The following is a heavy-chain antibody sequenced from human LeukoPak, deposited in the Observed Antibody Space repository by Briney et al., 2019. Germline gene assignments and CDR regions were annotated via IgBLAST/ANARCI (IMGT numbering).Heavy chain of an antibody. D-gene: IGHD6-13*01. Sequence: SVKVSCKASGGTFSSYAISWVRQAPGQGLEWMGRIIPILGMANYAQKFQGRVTITADKSTSTAYMELSSLRSEDTAVYYCARGVAAAVTCDYWGQGTLVTVSS. J-gene: IGHJ4*02. CDR3: ARGVAAAVTCDY. V-gene: IGHV1-69*04. CDR1: GGTFSSYA. CDR2: IIPILGMA.